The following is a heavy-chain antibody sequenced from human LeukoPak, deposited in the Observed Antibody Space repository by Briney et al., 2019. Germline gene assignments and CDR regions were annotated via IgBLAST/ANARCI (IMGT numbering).Heavy chain of an antibody. CDR2: INPSGGST. CDR1: GYTFTSYY. D-gene: IGHD2-15*01. V-gene: IGHV1-46*01. J-gene: IGHJ4*02. CDR3: ARLGYCSGGSCQSFDY. Sequence: ASVKVSCKASGYTFTSYYMHWVRQAPGQGLEWMGIINPSGGSTSYAQKFQGRVTMTRDTPTSTVYMELSSLRSEDTAVYYCARLGYCSGGSCQSFDYWGQGTLVTVSS.